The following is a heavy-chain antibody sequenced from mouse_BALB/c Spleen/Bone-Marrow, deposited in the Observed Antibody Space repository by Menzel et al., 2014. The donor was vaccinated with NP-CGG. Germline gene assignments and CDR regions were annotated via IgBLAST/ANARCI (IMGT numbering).Heavy chain of an antibody. CDR1: GFNIKDTY. Sequence: VKLQESGAELVKPGASVNLSCTASGFNIKDTYMHWVKQMPEQGLEWIGRIDPANGNTKYDPKFQGKATITAATSSHQGCLQLSSMTSEDNAVYYCANYCYGRSLFAYWSQGTLVTGSA. CDR3: ANYCYGRSLFAY. CDR2: IDPANGNT. V-gene: IGHV14-3*02. J-gene: IGHJ3*01. D-gene: IGHD1-1*01.